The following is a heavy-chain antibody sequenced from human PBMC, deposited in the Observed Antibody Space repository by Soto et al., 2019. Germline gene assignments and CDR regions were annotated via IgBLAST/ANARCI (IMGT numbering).Heavy chain of an antibody. V-gene: IGHV3-21*01. CDR1: GFTFSSYS. CDR3: AKEGSDWSDYYYGMDV. J-gene: IGHJ6*02. CDR2: MSGSSSYI. D-gene: IGHD1-26*01. Sequence: EVQLVESGGGLVKPGGSLRLSCAASGFTFSSYSMNWVRQAPGKGLEWVSSMSGSSSYIYYADSVKGRFTISRDNTKNXLYLQMNSLRAEDTAIYYCAKEGSDWSDYYYGMDVWGQGTTVTVSS.